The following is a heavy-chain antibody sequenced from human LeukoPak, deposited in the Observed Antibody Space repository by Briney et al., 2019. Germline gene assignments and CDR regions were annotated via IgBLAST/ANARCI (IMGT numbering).Heavy chain of an antibody. CDR3: ARSGGRWYFDY. D-gene: IGHD1-26*01. CDR1: GYTFTSYA. V-gene: IGHV1-3*01. J-gene: IGHJ4*02. Sequence: ASVKVSCKASGYTFTSYAMHWVRQAPGQRLEWMGWINAGNGNTKYSQKFQGRVTITRDTSASTAYMELGSLRSEDTAVYYCARSGGRWYFDYWGQGTLVTVSS. CDR2: INAGNGNT.